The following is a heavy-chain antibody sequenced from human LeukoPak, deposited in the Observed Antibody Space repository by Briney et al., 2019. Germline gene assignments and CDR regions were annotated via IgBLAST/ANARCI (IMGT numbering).Heavy chain of an antibody. D-gene: IGHD3-10*01. CDR1: GGSISSSSYY. CDR2: IYYSGST. Sequence: SETLSLTCTVSGGSISSSSYYWGWIRQPPGKGLEWIGSIYYSGSTYYNPSLKSRVTISVDTSKNQFSLKLSSVTAADTAVYYCAREEYYYGSGSYPYNWFDPWGQGTLVTVSS. CDR3: AREEYYYGSGSYPYNWFDP. J-gene: IGHJ5*02. V-gene: IGHV4-39*07.